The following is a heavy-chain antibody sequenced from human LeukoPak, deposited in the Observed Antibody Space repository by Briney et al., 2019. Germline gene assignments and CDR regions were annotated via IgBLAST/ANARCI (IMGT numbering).Heavy chain of an antibody. CDR2: INHSGST. CDR1: GGSFRGYY. J-gene: IGHJ4*02. V-gene: IGHV4-34*01. D-gene: IGHD3-22*01. Sequence: SETLSLTXAVYGGSFRGYYWSWIRQPPGKGLEWIGEINHSGSTNYNPSLKSRVTISVDTSKNQFSLKLSSVTAADTAVYYCASFADSSGPFDYWGQGTLVTVSS. CDR3: ASFADSSGPFDY.